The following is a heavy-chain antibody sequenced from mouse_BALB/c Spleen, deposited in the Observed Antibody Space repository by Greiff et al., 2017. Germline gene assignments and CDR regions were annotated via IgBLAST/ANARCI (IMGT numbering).Heavy chain of an antibody. CDR3: ARLRLPYYFDY. J-gene: IGHJ2*01. Sequence: EVNVVESGAELVKPGASVKLSCTASGFNIKDTYMHWVKQRPEQGLEWIGRIDPANGNTKYDPKFQGKATITADTSSNTAYLQLSSLTSEDTAVYYCARLRLPYYFDYWGQGTTLTVSS. CDR1: GFNIKDTY. D-gene: IGHD1-2*01. CDR2: IDPANGNT. V-gene: IGHV14-3*02.